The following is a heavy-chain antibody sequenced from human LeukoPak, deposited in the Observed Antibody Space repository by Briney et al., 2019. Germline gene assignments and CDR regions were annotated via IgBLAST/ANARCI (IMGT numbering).Heavy chain of an antibody. J-gene: IGHJ5*01. D-gene: IGHD2/OR15-2a*01. CDR3: AREKVNTNWFDS. V-gene: IGHV3-74*01. CDR2: INEDGSIT. CDR1: GFTFRTYW. Sequence: GGSLRLSCAVSGFTFRTYWMHWVRQVPGEGLVWVSRINEDGSITNYADSVKGRFSISRDNAKNTLYLQMNSLRSEDTAVYYCAREKVNTNWFDSWGQGTLVAVSS.